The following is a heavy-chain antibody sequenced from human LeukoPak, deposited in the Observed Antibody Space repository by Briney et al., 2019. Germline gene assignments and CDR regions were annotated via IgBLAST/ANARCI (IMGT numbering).Heavy chain of an antibody. V-gene: IGHV4-59*08. CDR3: ARRGYSSGWYEP. D-gene: IGHD6-19*01. CDR1: GGSIRSYY. Sequence: SETLSLTCTVSGGSIRSYYWSWIRQPPGKGLEWIGYIYYSGSTNYNPSLKSRVTISVDTSKNQFSLKLSSVTAADTAVYYCARRGYSSGWYEPWGQGTLVTVSS. CDR2: IYYSGST. J-gene: IGHJ5*02.